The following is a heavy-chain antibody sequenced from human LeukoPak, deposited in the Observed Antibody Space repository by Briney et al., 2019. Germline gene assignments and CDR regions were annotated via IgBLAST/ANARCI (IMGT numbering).Heavy chain of an antibody. CDR2: ISSSGILI. CDR3: AKVSGSGWHFDH. CDR1: GFTFSNHW. V-gene: IGHV3-48*03. D-gene: IGHD6-19*01. Sequence: GGSLRLSCVASGFTFSNHWMSWVRQAPGKGLEWVSFISSSGILIYYADSVKGRFTTSRDNGKNSLFLQMDSLRVEDTAVYYCAKVSGSGWHFDHWGQGTLVTVSS. J-gene: IGHJ4*02.